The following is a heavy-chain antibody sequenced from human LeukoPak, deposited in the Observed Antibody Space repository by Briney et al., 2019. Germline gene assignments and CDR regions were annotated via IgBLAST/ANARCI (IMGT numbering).Heavy chain of an antibody. CDR1: GYTFTSYY. CDR2: INPSGGST. CDR3: ARDRYYYDSSGYYDFDY. V-gene: IGHV1-46*01. J-gene: IGHJ4*02. D-gene: IGHD3-22*01. Sequence: ASVKVSCKASGYTFTSYYMHWVRQAPGQGLEWMGIINPSGGSTSYAQKFQGRVTMTRDTSTSTVYMELSSLRSEDTAVYYCARDRYYYDSSGYYDFDYWGQGTLVTVSS.